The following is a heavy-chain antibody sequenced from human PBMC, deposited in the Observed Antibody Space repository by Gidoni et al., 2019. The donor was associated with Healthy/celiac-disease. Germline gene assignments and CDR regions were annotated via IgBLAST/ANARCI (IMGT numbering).Heavy chain of an antibody. CDR2: SYTSGST. D-gene: IGHD2-15*01. J-gene: IGHJ4*02. Sequence: QVQLQESGPGLVKPSQTLSLTCTVSGGSISRGSYYWSWIRQPAGKGLEWIGRSYTSGSTNYNPSLKSRVTISVDTSKNQFSLKLSSVTAADTAVYYCARVLCSGGSCYYFDYWGQGTLVTVSS. CDR3: ARVLCSGGSCYYFDY. V-gene: IGHV4-61*02. CDR1: GGSISRGSYY.